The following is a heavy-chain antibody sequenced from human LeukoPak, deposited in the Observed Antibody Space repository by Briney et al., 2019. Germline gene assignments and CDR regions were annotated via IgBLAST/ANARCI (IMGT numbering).Heavy chain of an antibody. D-gene: IGHD3-10*01. CDR1: GFTFSSYS. CDR3: ARDYCGSGSYSGYY. Sequence: GGSLRLSCAASGFTFSSYSMNWVRQAPGKGLECVSYISSSSAIYYADSVKGRFTISRDNAKNSLYLQMNSLRAEDTAVYYCARDYCGSGSYSGYYWGQGTLVTVSS. CDR2: ISSSSAI. J-gene: IGHJ4*02. V-gene: IGHV3-48*01.